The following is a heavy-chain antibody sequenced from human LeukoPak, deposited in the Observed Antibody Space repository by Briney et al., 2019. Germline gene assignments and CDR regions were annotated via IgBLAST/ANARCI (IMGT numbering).Heavy chain of an antibody. J-gene: IGHJ4*02. CDR3: ASGVEGSSRNYFDY. V-gene: IGHV3-21*01. CDR1: GFTSSSFS. Sequence: GGSLRLSCAASGFTSSSFSMNWVRQAPGKGLEWVSSISSSSSYIYYADSVKGRFTISRDNAKNSLFLQMNSLRAEDTAVYYCASGVEGSSRNYFDYWGQGTLVTVSS. CDR2: ISSSSSYI. D-gene: IGHD6-6*01.